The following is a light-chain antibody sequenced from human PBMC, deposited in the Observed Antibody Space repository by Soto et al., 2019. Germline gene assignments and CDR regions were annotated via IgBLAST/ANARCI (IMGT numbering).Light chain of an antibody. CDR2: GAS. J-gene: IGKJ1*01. CDR1: QSVSSN. V-gene: IGKV3-15*01. CDR3: QQYNNWPWVT. Sequence: EIVMTQSPATLYVSPGERATLSCRASQSVSSNLAWYQQKPGQAPRLLIYGASTRATGIPARFSGSGSGTEFTLTISSLQSEDFAVYYCQQYNNWPWVTFGQGTKVEIK.